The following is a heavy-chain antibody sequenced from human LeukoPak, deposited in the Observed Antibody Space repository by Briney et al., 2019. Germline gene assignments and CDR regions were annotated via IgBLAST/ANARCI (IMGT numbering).Heavy chain of an antibody. Sequence: PGGSLRLSCAASGFTFSDYYMSWIRQAPGKGLEWVSYISSSSSYTNYADSVKGRFTISRDNAKNSLYPQMNSLRAEDTAVYYCARDAVSLAAAGTSDYWGQGSLVTVSS. V-gene: IGHV3-11*05. CDR1: GFTFSDYY. CDR3: ARDAVSLAAAGTSDY. D-gene: IGHD6-13*01. CDR2: ISSSSSYT. J-gene: IGHJ4*02.